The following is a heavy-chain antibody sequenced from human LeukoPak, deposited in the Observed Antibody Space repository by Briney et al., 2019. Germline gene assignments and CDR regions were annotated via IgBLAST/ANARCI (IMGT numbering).Heavy chain of an antibody. D-gene: IGHD6-19*01. CDR1: GFSFSSYG. Sequence: GRSLRLSCAASGFSFSSYGMHWVRQAPGKGLEWVALISYDGSNKYYADSVKGRFTISRDNSKNTLYLQMNSLRAEDTAVYYCAKEITRPNRAVAGLNYWGQGTLVTVSS. CDR3: AKEITRPNRAVAGLNY. V-gene: IGHV3-30*18. J-gene: IGHJ4*02. CDR2: ISYDGSNK.